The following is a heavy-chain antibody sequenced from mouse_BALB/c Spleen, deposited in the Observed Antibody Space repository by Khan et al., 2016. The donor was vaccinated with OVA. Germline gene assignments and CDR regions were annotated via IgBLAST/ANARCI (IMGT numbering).Heavy chain of an antibody. CDR1: GFTFSSYS. D-gene: IGHD1-3*01. CDR3: PDHITGSFAY. V-gene: IGHV5-6*01. J-gene: IGHJ3*01. CDR2: ISSGGDYT. Sequence: VELVESGGDLVKPGGSLKLSCAASGFTFSSYSMPWVRQTPDKRLEWVASISSGGDYTYYPDSVKGRSTISRDNAKNTLYLQMSDLKSEDAAMCYYPDHITGSFAYWGQGTLVTVSA.